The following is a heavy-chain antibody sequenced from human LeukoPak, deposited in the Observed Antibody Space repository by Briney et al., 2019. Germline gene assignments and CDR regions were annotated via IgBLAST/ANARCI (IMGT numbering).Heavy chain of an antibody. J-gene: IGHJ4*02. CDR3: ATGSNRYDSSDFDY. D-gene: IGHD3-22*01. Sequence: GGSLRLSCAASGFTFSNAWMNWVRQAPGKGLEWVGRIYSKTDGGTTEYAAPVKGRFSISRDDSKNTLDLQMHSLKTDDTALNYCATGSNRYDSSDFDYWGQGTLVTVSS. V-gene: IGHV3-15*01. CDR1: GFTFSNAW. CDR2: IYSKTDGGTT.